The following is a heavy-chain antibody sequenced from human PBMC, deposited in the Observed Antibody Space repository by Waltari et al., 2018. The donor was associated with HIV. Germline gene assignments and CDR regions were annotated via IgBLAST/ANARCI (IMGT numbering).Heavy chain of an antibody. CDR2: ISWKSDKI. CDR3: ARGPMYRWFDP. J-gene: IGHJ5*02. Sequence: EVQLVESGGDLVQPGGSLRLSCAASGFKFDDYAMHWVRQAPGTGQVWVAGISWKSDKIAYADSSNGRFTISRDNAKNSLYLQMSSLRAEDTAFDYCARGPMYRWFDPWGHGTLVTVSS. CDR1: GFKFDDYA. V-gene: IGHV3-9*01. D-gene: IGHD3-10*02.